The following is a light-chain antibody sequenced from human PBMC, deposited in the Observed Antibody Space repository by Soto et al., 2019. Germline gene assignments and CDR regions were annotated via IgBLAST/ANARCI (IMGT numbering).Light chain of an antibody. CDR1: SSNIGTNT. Sequence: QSVLTQPPSASGTPGQRVTISCSRRSSNIGTNTVHWYQQLPGTAPKVLIYSNNQRPSGVPDRFSGSKSGTSASLAISGLQSEDEADYYCAAWDESLTGEVFGPGTKLTVL. CDR3: AAWDESLTGEV. J-gene: IGLJ1*01. CDR2: SNN. V-gene: IGLV1-44*01.